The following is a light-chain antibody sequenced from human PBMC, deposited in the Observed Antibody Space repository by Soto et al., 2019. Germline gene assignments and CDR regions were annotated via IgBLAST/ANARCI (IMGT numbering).Light chain of an antibody. CDR2: AAS. CDR1: QSVSNNY. Sequence: EIVLTHSPATLSLSPGERAAISCRASQSVSNNYLAWYQQKPGQAPRLVIYAASNMDTGIPDRFSASGSGTDFTLTISSLEPEDFAVYYCQQYSSSPLTFGQGTKVEIK. J-gene: IGKJ1*01. V-gene: IGKV3-20*01. CDR3: QQYSSSPLT.